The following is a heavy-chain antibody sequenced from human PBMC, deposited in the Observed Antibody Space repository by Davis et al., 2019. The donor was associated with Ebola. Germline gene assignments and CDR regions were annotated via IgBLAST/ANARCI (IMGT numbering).Heavy chain of an antibody. D-gene: IGHD5-18*01. CDR3: ARGGYSYGFDY. CDR2: INHSGST. Sequence: SETLSLTCAVYGGSFSGYYWSWIRQPPGKGLEWIGEINHSGSTNYNPSLKSRVTISVDTSKHQFSLKLSSVTAADTAVYYCARGGYSYGFDYWGQGTLVTVSS. V-gene: IGHV4-34*01. J-gene: IGHJ4*02. CDR1: GGSFSGYY.